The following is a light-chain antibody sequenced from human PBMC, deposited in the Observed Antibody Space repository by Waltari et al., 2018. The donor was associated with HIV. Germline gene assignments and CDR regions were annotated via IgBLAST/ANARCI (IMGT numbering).Light chain of an antibody. CDR3: AAWDDSLNGWV. Sequence: VLTQPPSASGTPGQRVTISCSGGSSTIGSNIVNWYHQLPGTAPKLLFYSDNQRPSGVPDRFSASKSGTSASLAISGLQSEDEADYYCAAWDDSLNGWVFGGG. V-gene: IGLV1-44*01. CDR2: SDN. CDR1: SSTIGSNI. J-gene: IGLJ3*02.